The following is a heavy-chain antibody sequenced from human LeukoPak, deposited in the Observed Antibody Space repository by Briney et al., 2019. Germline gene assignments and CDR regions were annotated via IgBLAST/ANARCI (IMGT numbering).Heavy chain of an antibody. CDR2: LYSGGTT. CDR1: GFTVSGDY. CDR3: ARNDYDDYRGAGYFAY. D-gene: IGHD4-17*01. V-gene: IGHV3-53*01. Sequence: GGSLRLSCAVSGFTVSGDYMSWVRQAPGKGLEWVAVLYSGGTTYYADSVKGRFTISRDNSKNTLYLQMNSLRAEDTAVYHCARNDYDDYRGAGYFAYWGQGALVGVSS. J-gene: IGHJ4*02.